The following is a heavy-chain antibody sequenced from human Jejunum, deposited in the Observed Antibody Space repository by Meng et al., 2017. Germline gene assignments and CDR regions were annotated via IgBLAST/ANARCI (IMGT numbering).Heavy chain of an antibody. CDR2: ISDGGSRT. D-gene: IGHD3-3*02. Sequence: VRLVESGGGLVPPWGSLRLPCSASGVTFSSFGRDWVRKAPGKGLGWVSAISDGGSRTYHADSVKGRFTISRDNSKNTLYLQMDSLRAEDTAIYYCAKELASSRPFDYWGQGTLVTVSS. V-gene: IGHV3-23*04. CDR1: GVTFSSFG. CDR3: AKELASSRPFDY. J-gene: IGHJ4*02.